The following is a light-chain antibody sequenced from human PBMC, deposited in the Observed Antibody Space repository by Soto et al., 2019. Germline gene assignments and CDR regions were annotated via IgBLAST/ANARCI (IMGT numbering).Light chain of an antibody. J-gene: IGKJ5*01. CDR3: QQYGSSPPIT. V-gene: IGKV3-20*01. CDR1: QSVSSSY. Sequence: EIVLTQSPGTLSLSPGERATLYCRASQSVSSSYLAWYQQNPGQAPRLLIYGASSRATGIPDRFSGSGSGTDVALSISRLEPEVFAVYYCQQYGSSPPITFGQGTRLEIK. CDR2: GAS.